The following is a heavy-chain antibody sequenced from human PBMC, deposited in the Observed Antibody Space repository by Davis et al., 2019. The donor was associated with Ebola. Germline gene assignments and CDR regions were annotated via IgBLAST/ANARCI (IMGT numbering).Heavy chain of an antibody. Sequence: GESLKISCAASGFTFSSYSMNWVRQAPGKGLEWVSSISSSSSYIYYADSVKGRFTISRDNAKNSLYLQMNSLRAEDTAVYYCARVAAGGGGFDYWGQGTLVTVSS. CDR1: GFTFSSYS. CDR3: ARVAAGGGGFDY. CDR2: ISSSSSYI. D-gene: IGHD2-15*01. J-gene: IGHJ4*02. V-gene: IGHV3-21*01.